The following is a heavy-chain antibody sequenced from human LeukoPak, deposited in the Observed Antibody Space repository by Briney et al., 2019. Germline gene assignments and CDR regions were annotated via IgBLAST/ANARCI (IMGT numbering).Heavy chain of an antibody. D-gene: IGHD5-12*01. V-gene: IGHV4-59*01. J-gene: IGHJ4*02. CDR3: ARAGGSWSFDY. Sequence: PSETLSLTCSVSGASISTYYWSWIRQPSGKGLEWIGYLYFGGSTNYNPSLKSRVTISPDTSKNQFSLKLNSVTAADTAVYYCARAGGSWSFDYLGQGTLVTVSS. CDR1: GASISTYY. CDR2: LYFGGST.